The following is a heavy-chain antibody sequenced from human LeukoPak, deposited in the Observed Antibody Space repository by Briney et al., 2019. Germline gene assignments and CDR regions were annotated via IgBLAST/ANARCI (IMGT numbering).Heavy chain of an antibody. CDR3: ARDYYDSSGYYFRDY. CDR1: GGTFSSYT. Sequence: SVKVSCKASGGTFSSYTISWVRQASGQGLEWMGRIIPILGIANYAQKFQGRVTITADKSTSTAYMELSSLRSEDTAVYYCARDYYDSSGYYFRDYWGQGTLVTVSS. J-gene: IGHJ4*02. D-gene: IGHD3-22*01. CDR2: IIPILGIA. V-gene: IGHV1-69*04.